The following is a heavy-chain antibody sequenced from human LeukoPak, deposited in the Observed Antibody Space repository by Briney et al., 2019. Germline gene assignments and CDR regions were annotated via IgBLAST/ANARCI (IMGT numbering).Heavy chain of an antibody. CDR3: ARDGYSYGYLYWYFDL. CDR2: TYHSGST. J-gene: IGHJ2*01. CDR1: GYSISSGYY. V-gene: IGHV4-38-2*02. D-gene: IGHD5-18*01. Sequence: SETLSLTCAVSGYSISSGYYWGWIRQPPGKGLEWIGSTYHSGSTYYNPSLKSRVTISVDTSKNQFSLKLSSVTAADTAVYYCARDGYSYGYLYWYFDLWGRGTLVTVSS.